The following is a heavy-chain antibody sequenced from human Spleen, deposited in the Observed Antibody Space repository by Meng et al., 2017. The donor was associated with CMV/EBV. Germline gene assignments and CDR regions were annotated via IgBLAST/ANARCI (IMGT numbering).Heavy chain of an antibody. CDR3: ARDHGRDGYSYFDY. CDR1: GGSISSSSYY. V-gene: IGHV3-53*01. Sequence: ETLSLTCTVSGGSISSSSYYWGWVRQAPGKGLEWVSVIYSGGSTYYADSVKGRFTISRDNSKNTLYLQMNSLRAEDTAVYYCARDHGRDGYSYFDYWGQGTLVTVSS. D-gene: IGHD5-24*01. CDR2: IYSGGST. J-gene: IGHJ4*02.